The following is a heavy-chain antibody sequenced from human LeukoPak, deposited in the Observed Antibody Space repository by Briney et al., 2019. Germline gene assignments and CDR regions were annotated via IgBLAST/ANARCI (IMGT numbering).Heavy chain of an antibody. CDR3: AKGLYDSRGNWFDP. D-gene: IGHD3-22*01. CDR1: GGTFSDDA. CDR2: IIPLLGVS. Sequence: GASVKVSCKASGGTFSDDATSWVRQAPGQGLEWVGRIIPLLGVSNYAQSFQGRVTITADKSTSTVYLELSSLRSEDTAIYYCAKGLYDSRGNWFDPWGQGTLVTVSS. J-gene: IGHJ5*02. V-gene: IGHV1-69*04.